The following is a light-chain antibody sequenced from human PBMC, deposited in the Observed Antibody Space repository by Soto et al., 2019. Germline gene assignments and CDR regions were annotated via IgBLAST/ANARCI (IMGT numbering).Light chain of an antibody. CDR2: GAS. J-gene: IGKJ1*01. CDR3: QQYGSSWT. CDR1: QSVSSSY. V-gene: IGKV3-20*01. Sequence: EIVLTQSPGTLSLSPGERATLSCRASQSVSSSYLAWYQQKPGQAPRLLIYGASSRATGIPNRFSGSGSGTDFTLTISRLEPEDFAVYYCQQYGSSWTVGEGTKVEIK.